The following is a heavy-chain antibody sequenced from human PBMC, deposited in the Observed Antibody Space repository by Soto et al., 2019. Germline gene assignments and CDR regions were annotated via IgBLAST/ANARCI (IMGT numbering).Heavy chain of an antibody. CDR3: ARGHYDFWSGHNYGMDV. V-gene: IGHV1-8*01. J-gene: IGHJ6*02. D-gene: IGHD3-3*01. CDR1: GYTFTSYD. CDR2: MNPNSGNT. Sequence: VASVKVSCKASGYTFTSYDINWVRQATGQGLEWMGWMNPNSGNTGYAQKFQGRVTMTRNTSISTAYMELSSLRSEDTAVYYCARGHYDFWSGHNYGMDVWGQGTTVTVSS.